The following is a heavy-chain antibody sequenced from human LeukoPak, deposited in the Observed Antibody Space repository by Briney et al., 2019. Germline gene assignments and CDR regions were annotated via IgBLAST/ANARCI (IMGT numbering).Heavy chain of an antibody. D-gene: IGHD3-10*01. CDR3: AKVTWGHGDYGYYDY. V-gene: IGHV3-30*18. CDR1: GFTFSSYA. J-gene: IGHJ4*02. Sequence: SGGSLRLSCAASGFTFSSYAMHWVRQPPGKGLELIALISYDGRDIHYADSVKGRFTISRDTYKRTLYLQMDSLRGDDTAVYYCAKVTWGHGDYGYYDYWGQGTLVTVSS. CDR2: ISYDGRDI.